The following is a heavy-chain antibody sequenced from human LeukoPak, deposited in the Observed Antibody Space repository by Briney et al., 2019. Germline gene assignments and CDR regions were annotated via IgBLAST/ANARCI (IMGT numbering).Heavy chain of an antibody. CDR1: GGSISSGGYS. Sequence: PSQTLSLTCAVSGGSISSGGYSWSWIRQPPGKGLEWIGYIYHSGSTYYNPSLKSRVTISVDRSKNQFSLKLSSVAAADTAVYYCASSSSWPPEGYWGQGNLVTVSS. J-gene: IGHJ4*02. CDR2: IYHSGST. CDR3: ASSSSWPPEGY. D-gene: IGHD6-13*01. V-gene: IGHV4-30-2*01.